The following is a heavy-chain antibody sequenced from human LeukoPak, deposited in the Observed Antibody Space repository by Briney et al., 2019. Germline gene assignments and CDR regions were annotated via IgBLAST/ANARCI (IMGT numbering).Heavy chain of an antibody. J-gene: IGHJ3*02. CDR1: GFTFGDYA. CDR2: IWYDGSNK. CDR3: AKGGVVPAAHDAFDI. D-gene: IGHD2-2*01. V-gene: IGHV3-33*06. Sequence: GGSLRLSCTASGFTFGDYAMSWVRQAPGKGLEWVAVIWYDGSNKYYADSVKGRFTISRDNSKNTLYLQMNSLRAEDTAVYYCAKGGVVPAAHDAFDIWGQGTMVTVSS.